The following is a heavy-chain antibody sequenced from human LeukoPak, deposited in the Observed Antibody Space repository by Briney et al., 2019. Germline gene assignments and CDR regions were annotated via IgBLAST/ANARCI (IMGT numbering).Heavy chain of an antibody. CDR2: IYYSGST. CDR3: ARAGPAAPEDY. CDR1: GGSISSYY. Sequence: SETLSLTCTVSGGSISSYYWSWIRQPPGKGLEWIGYIYYSGSTNYSPSLKSRVTISVDTSKNQFSLKLSSVTAADTAVYYCARAGPAAPEDYWGQGTLVTVSS. D-gene: IGHD2-2*01. V-gene: IGHV4-59*01. J-gene: IGHJ4*02.